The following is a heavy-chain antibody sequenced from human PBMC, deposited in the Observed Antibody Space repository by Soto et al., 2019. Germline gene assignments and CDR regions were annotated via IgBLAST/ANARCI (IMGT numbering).Heavy chain of an antibody. CDR2: INPTGGGT. J-gene: IGHJ5*02. Sequence: ASVKVSCKASGYTFTGYYMHWVRQAPGHGLEWMGWINPTGGGTNYAQKFTGRVTMPRDTSLSTAYMELRRLRSDDTAVYSGALSRNRIAARPNRFEPWGPRTLVTVAS. CDR3: ALSRNRIAARPNRFEP. V-gene: IGHV1-2*02. CDR1: GYTFTGYY. D-gene: IGHD6-6*01.